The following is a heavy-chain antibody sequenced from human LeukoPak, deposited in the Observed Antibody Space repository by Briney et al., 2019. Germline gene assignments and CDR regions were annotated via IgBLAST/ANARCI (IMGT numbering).Heavy chain of an antibody. CDR2: INHRGVT. CDR1: GGSFSDYY. Sequence: SETLSPTCAVYGGSFSDYYWTWVRQPPGKGLEWIGEINHRGVTTYYPSLKSRVTISIDTYRNQFSLTMHSLTAADTAVYYCARTVGRTASLSYWGQGTLVTVSS. D-gene: IGHD4-4*01. J-gene: IGHJ4*02. V-gene: IGHV4-34*01. CDR3: ARTVGRTASLSY.